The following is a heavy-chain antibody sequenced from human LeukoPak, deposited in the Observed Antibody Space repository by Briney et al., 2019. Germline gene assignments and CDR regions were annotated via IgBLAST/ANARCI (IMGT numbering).Heavy chain of an antibody. D-gene: IGHD3-22*01. CDR2: INPNSGGT. CDR1: GYTFTGYY. V-gene: IGHV1-2*02. J-gene: IGHJ3*02. CDR3: ARTPIHYDSSGSTWGAFDI. Sequence: GASVKVSCKASGYTFTGYYMHWVRQAPGQGLEWMGWINPNSGGTNYAQKFQGRVTMTRDTSISTAYMELSRLISDDTAVYYCARTPIHYDSSGSTWGAFDIWGQGTMVTVSS.